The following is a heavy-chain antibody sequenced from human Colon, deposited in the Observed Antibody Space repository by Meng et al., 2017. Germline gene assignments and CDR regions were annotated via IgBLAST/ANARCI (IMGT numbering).Heavy chain of an antibody. CDR2: IYSSGST. CDR3: ASEYGSSSF. D-gene: IGHD6-6*01. V-gene: IGHV4-39*01. Sequence: QLQLQESGPGLVKPSETLSRTCTVSGGSISSSGYYWGWIRQPPGKGLEWIGSIYSSGSTYHNPSLKSRVTIAVDTSKNQVSLRLSSVTTADTAVYYCASEYGSSSFWGQGTLVTVSS. CDR1: GGSISSSGYY. J-gene: IGHJ4*02.